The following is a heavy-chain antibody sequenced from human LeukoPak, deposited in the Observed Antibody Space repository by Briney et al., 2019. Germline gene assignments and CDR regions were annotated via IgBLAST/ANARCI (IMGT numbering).Heavy chain of an antibody. D-gene: IGHD5-18*01. V-gene: IGHV3-74*01. CDR2: IDSDGSTP. Sequence: GGSLRLSCAASGFTFSTYWMHWVRQAPGKGLVWVSRIDSDGSTPSYADSVKGRFTISRDNAKNTLYLQMNSLRAEDTAVYYCATSSDTAMVFDYWGQGTLVTVSS. CDR3: ATSSDTAMVFDY. CDR1: GFTFSTYW. J-gene: IGHJ4*02.